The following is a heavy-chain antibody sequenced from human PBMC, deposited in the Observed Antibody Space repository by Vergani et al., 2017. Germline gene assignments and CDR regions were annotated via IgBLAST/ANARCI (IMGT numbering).Heavy chain of an antibody. Sequence: EVQLLESGGGLVQPGGSLRLSCAASGFTFSSYAMSWVRQAPGKGLEWVSAISGSGGSTYSADSVKGRFTTSRDNSKNTLYLQKNSLRAEDTAVYYCAGEWPLLGIPYYYCYMDVWGKGTTVTVSS. CDR3: AGEWPLLGIPYYYCYMDV. D-gene: IGHD7-27*01. V-gene: IGHV3-23*01. CDR1: GFTFSSYA. J-gene: IGHJ6*03. CDR2: ISGSGGST.